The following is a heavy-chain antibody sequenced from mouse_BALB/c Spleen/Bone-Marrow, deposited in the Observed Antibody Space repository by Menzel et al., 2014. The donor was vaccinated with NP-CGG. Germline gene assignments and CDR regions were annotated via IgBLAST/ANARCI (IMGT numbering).Heavy chain of an antibody. J-gene: IGHJ2*01. CDR1: GYTFSSYW. CDR3: ARRGLRRGYYFDY. V-gene: IGHV1-9*01. Sequence: VQLQQSGAELMKPGASVKISCKATGYTFSSYWIEWVKQRPGHGLEWIGEILPGSGSTNYNEKFKGKATFTADTSSNTAYTQLSSLTSEDSAVYYCARRGLRRGYYFDYWGQGTLSQSPQ. CDR2: ILPGSGST. D-gene: IGHD2-4*01.